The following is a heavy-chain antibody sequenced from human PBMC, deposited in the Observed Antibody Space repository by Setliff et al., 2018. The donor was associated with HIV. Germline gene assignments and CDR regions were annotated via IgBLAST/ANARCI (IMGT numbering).Heavy chain of an antibody. CDR3: ARGNNDLESFDY. CDR2: IYASGKT. CDR1: GVSMTNNY. D-gene: IGHD3-3*01. Sequence: SETLSLTCSVSGVSMTNNYWSWIRQSAGKGLEWIGRIYASGKTTFNPSLKSRITMSVDTSKNQFSLKLTSVTAADTAVYYCARGNNDLESFDYWGQGALVTVSS. J-gene: IGHJ4*02. V-gene: IGHV4-4*07.